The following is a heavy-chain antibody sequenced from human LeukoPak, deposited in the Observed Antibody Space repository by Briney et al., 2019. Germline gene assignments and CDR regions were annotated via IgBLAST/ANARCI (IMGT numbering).Heavy chain of an antibody. CDR1: GFTFSSYW. V-gene: IGHV3-74*01. Sequence: GGSLRLSCAASGFTFSSYWMHWVRHAPEKGLVWVSRINSDGSSTSYADSVKGRFTISRDNAKNTLYLQMDSLRAEDTAVYYCAKDPARYRAVAGTVDYWGQGTLVTVSS. J-gene: IGHJ4*02. CDR3: AKDPARYRAVAGTVDY. D-gene: IGHD6-19*01. CDR2: INSDGSST.